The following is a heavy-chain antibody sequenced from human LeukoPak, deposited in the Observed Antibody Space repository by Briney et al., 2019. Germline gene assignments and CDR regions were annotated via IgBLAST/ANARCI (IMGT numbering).Heavy chain of an antibody. CDR2: IYYIGAT. D-gene: IGHD3-22*01. V-gene: IGHV4-31*03. J-gene: IGHJ3*02. Sequence: PSETLSLTCTVSGGSITSDSYYWSWIRQHPGKGLEWIGNIYYIGATDYSPSLKSRVIISLDTSKNQFSLNLSSVTAADTAVYYCSRDATYFYDRSGYYYPYDAFDIWGQGTMVTVSS. CDR3: SRDATYFYDRSGYYYPYDAFDI. CDR1: GGSITSDSYY.